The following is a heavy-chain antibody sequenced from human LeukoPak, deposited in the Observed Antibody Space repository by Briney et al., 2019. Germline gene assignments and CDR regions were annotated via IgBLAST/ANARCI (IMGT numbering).Heavy chain of an antibody. V-gene: IGHV1-69*02. CDR2: IIPILGIA. J-gene: IGHJ4*02. CDR1: GGTFISYT. CDR3: ARGDGYNSKY. D-gene: IGHD5-24*01. Sequence: ASVKVSFKASGGTFISYTISWVRQAPGQGLEWMGRIIPILGIANYAQKFQGRVTITADKSTCTAYMELSSLRSEDTAVYYCARGDGYNSKYWGQGTLVTVSS.